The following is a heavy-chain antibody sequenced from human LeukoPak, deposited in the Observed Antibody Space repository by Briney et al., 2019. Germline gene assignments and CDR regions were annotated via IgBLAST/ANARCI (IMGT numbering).Heavy chain of an antibody. V-gene: IGHV1-2*07. J-gene: IGHJ4*02. Sequence: ASEHVSCKASGYSFPGHYMQWLRQAPGPRLEWMGWIYPNSCGTNYSHECQDSVTMTRDTSISTAYMELSRLRSYDTAVYYCARGVYDSSGYYYGTPYYWGQGTLVTVSS. CDR2: IYPNSCGT. D-gene: IGHD3-22*01. CDR1: GYSFPGHY. CDR3: ARGVYDSSGYYYGTPYY.